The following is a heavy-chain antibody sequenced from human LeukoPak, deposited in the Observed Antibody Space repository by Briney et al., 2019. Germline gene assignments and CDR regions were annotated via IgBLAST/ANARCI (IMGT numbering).Heavy chain of an antibody. CDR3: ARAQYFGRDFDI. J-gene: IGHJ3*02. Sequence: SETLSLTCTVSGGSISSGDYYWRWIRQPPGKGLEWIGYIYYSGSTYYNPSLKSRVTISVDTSKNQFSLKLSSVTAADTAVYYCARAQYFGRDFDIWGQGTMVTVSS. D-gene: IGHD3-10*01. CDR2: IYYSGST. CDR1: GGSISSGDYY. V-gene: IGHV4-30-4*02.